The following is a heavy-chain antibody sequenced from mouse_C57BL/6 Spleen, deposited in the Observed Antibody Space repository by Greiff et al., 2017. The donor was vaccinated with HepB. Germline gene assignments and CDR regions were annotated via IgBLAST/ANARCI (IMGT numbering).Heavy chain of an antibody. CDR1: GFTIKNTY. V-gene: IGHV14-3*01. Sequence: VQLQQSVAELVRPGASVKLSCTASGFTIKNTYMHWVKQRPEQGLEWIGRIDPANGNTKYAPKFQGKATITADTSSNTAYLQLSSLTSEDTAIYYCARGDYGSSYGDYAMDYWGQGTSVTVSS. CDR2: IDPANGNT. D-gene: IGHD1-1*01. CDR3: ARGDYGSSYGDYAMDY. J-gene: IGHJ4*01.